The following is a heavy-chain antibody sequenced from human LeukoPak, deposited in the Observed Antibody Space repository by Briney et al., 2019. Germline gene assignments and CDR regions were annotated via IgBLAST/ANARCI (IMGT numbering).Heavy chain of an antibody. Sequence: PGGSLRLSCAASGFTFSSYEMNWVRQAPGKGLEWVSYISSSGSTIYYADSVKGRFTISRDNAKNSLYLQMNSLRAEDTAVYYCAKDHGATITSPLSLWGQGTLVTVSS. D-gene: IGHD5-12*01. CDR3: AKDHGATITSPLSL. CDR2: ISSSGSTI. CDR1: GFTFSSYE. J-gene: IGHJ4*02. V-gene: IGHV3-48*03.